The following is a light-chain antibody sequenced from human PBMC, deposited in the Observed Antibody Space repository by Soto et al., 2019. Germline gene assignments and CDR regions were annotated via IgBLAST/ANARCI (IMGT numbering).Light chain of an antibody. J-gene: IGLJ1*01. V-gene: IGLV1-40*01. CDR1: TSNIGTNYD. CDR3: QSYDHTLSGPV. CDR2: DNS. Sequence: QSVLTQPPSVSGAPGQRVTISCTGSTSNIGTNYDVYWYQHLPVSAPKLLTYDNSNRPSGVPDRFSVSKSGMSASLAITGLQAEDDAHYYCQSYDHTLSGPVFGTGTQLTVL.